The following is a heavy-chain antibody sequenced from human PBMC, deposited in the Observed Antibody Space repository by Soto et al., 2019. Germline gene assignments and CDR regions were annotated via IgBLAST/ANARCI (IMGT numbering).Heavy chain of an antibody. V-gene: IGHV3-21*01. CDR1: FTFSMYS. D-gene: IGHD1-26*01. CDR2: ISSGGSYI. Sequence: EVQVVESGGGLVQPGGSLRLSCSFTFSMYSMNWVRQAPGKGLEWVASISSGGSYIKYADSVKGRFTISRDNAKNSVSLQMTGRRVDDTAVYFCTRDQGGSYDSWFDPWGQGTLVTVPS. CDR3: TRDQGGSYDSWFDP. J-gene: IGHJ5*02.